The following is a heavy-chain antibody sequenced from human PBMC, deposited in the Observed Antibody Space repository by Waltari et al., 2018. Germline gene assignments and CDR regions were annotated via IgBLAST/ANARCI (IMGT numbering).Heavy chain of an antibody. Sequence: QVHLVQSGAEVKKPGASVKVSCKASGYTFSGYYIHWVRQAPGQGLEWMGWINPDSGATHYALNFQGRVTMTRDTSINTAYLEVSSLRSGDTAVFYCARSGEIVAIESVGPSAYGLDVWGQGTTVTVFS. CDR1: GYTFSGYY. J-gene: IGHJ6*02. CDR2: INPDSGAT. D-gene: IGHD5-12*01. V-gene: IGHV1-2*02. CDR3: ARSGEIVAIESVGPSAYGLDV.